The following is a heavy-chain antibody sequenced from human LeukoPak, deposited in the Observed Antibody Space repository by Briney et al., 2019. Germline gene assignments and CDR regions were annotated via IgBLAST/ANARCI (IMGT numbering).Heavy chain of an antibody. Sequence: PGGSLRLSCAASGFTFSSYWMHWVRQAPGKGLVWVSRINSDGSSTSYADSVKGRFTISRDNAKNRLYVQMNSLRAEDTAVYYCALRRGYSYGLDVWGQGTTVTVSS. J-gene: IGHJ6*02. V-gene: IGHV3-74*01. CDR3: ALRRGYSYGLDV. CDR2: INSDGSST. CDR1: GFTFSSYW. D-gene: IGHD5-18*01.